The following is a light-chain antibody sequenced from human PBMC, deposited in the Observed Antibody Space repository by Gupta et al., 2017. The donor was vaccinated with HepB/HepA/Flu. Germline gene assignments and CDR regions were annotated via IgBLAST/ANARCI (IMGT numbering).Light chain of an antibody. J-gene: IGLJ3*02. CDR1: NSNIGAHYD. V-gene: IGLV1-40*01. CDR2: NNF. Sequence: SVLTQPPSVSGAPGQSVTISCTGRNSNIGAHYDVHWYQQHPGTAPTLLIFNNFDRPSGGPDRFSASTSGTSASLAITGLQAEEEGDYYCQSFDNSLGGARVFGGGTKVTVL. CDR3: QSFDNSLGGARV.